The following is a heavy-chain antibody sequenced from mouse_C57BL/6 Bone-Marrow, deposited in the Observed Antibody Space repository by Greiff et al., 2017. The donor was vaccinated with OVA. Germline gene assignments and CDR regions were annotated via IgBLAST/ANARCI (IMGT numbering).Heavy chain of an antibody. CDR2: ISDGGSYT. CDR3: ARDYYGSRGDY. J-gene: IGHJ2*01. Sequence: EVQGVESGGGLVKPGGSLKLSCAASGFTFSSYAMSWVRQTPEKRLEWVATISDGGSYTYYPDNVKGRFTISRDNAKNNLYLQMSHLKSEDTAMYYCARDYYGSRGDYWGQGTTLTVSS. V-gene: IGHV5-4*01. D-gene: IGHD1-1*01. CDR1: GFTFSSYA.